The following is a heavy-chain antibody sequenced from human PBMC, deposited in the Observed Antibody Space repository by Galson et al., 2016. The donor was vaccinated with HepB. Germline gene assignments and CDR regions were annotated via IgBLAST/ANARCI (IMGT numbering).Heavy chain of an antibody. V-gene: IGHV2-5*02. J-gene: IGHJ4*02. CDR2: IYWDDDK. CDR3: ARSLGTAIFDY. D-gene: IGHD1-7*01. CDR1: GFSLSTSGVA. Sequence: PALVKPTQTLTLTCTFSGFSLSTSGVAVGWIRQPPGKALEWLALIYWDDDKRYSPSLKNRLPITKDTSKNQVVLVMANMDPVDTGTYYCARSLGTAIFDYWGQGSLVLVSS.